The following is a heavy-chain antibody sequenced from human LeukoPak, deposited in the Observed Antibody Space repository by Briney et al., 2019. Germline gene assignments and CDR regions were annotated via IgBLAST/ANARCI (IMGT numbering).Heavy chain of an antibody. J-gene: IGHJ6*03. CDR3: ARSGNYYGSYYYYYYMDV. CDR2: INHSGST. Sequence: SETLSLTCAVYGGSFSGYYWSWIRQPPGKGLEWIGEINHSGSTNYNPSLKSRVTISVDTSKNQFSLKLSSVTAAGTAVYYCARSGNYYGSYYYYYYMDVWGKGTTVTVSS. CDR1: GGSFSGYY. V-gene: IGHV4-34*01. D-gene: IGHD3-10*01.